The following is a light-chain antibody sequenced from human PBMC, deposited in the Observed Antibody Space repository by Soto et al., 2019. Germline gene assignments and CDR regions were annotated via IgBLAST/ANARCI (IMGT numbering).Light chain of an antibody. CDR1: QSVLYSSNNKNY. J-gene: IGKJ2*02. CDR3: QQYYTTPRGT. V-gene: IGKV4-1*01. Sequence: DIVMTQSPDSLAVSLGERATINCKSSQSVLYSSNNKNYLAWYQQKPGQPPKLLIYWASTRESGVPDRFSGSGSGTDFALTISSLQAEDVAVYYCQQYYTTPRGTFGQGTKLERK. CDR2: WAS.